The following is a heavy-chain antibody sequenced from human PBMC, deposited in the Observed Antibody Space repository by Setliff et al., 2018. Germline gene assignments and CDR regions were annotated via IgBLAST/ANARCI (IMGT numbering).Heavy chain of an antibody. CDR1: GASISSGSYY. J-gene: IGHJ6*03. CDR3: ARMSRYSEFWSGYAADYYSSYIDV. D-gene: IGHD3-3*01. Sequence: PSETLSLTCTVSGASISSGSYYWAWIRQPPGRGLELIGSIFYGGSTYYNPSLKSRVTISVDTSKKQLSLKLSSVTAADTAVYYCARMSRYSEFWSGYAADYYSSYIDVWGTGATVTVSS. V-gene: IGHV4-39*07. CDR2: IFYGGST.